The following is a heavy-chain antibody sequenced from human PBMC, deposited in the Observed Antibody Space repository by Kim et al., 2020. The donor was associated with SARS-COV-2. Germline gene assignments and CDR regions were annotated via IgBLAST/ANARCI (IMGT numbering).Heavy chain of an antibody. D-gene: IGHD6-13*01. J-gene: IGHJ4*01. Sequence: SETLSLTCAVYGGSFSGYYWSWIRQPPGKGLEWIGEINHSGSTNYNPSLKSRVTISVDTSKNQFSLKLSSVTAADTAVYYCARATIAAAGTGYYFDYWG. CDR1: GGSFSGYY. CDR2: INHSGST. CDR3: ARATIAAAGTGYYFDY. V-gene: IGHV4-34*01.